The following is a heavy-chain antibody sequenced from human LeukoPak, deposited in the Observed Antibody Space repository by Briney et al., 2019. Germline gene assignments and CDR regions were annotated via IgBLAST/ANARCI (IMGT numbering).Heavy chain of an antibody. D-gene: IGHD4-17*01. CDR1: GFIFTSYS. CDR2: IKQDGSEK. Sequence: PGGSLRLSCAASGFIFTSYSMSWVRQAPGKGLEWVANIKQDGSEKYYVDSVKGRFTISRDNAKNSLYLQMNSLRAEDTAVYYCARARFETTVTTLVRKKDYYYYNMDVWGKGTTVTVSS. J-gene: IGHJ6*03. V-gene: IGHV3-7*01. CDR3: ARARFETTVTTLVRKKDYYYYNMDV.